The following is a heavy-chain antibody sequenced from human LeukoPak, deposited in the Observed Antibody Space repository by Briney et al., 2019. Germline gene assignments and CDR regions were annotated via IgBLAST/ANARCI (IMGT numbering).Heavy chain of an antibody. Sequence: PGGSLRLSCAASGFTVSSNYMSWVRQAPGKGLEWVSVIYSGGSTYYADSVKGRFTISRDNSKNTLYLQMNSLRAEDTAVYYCAKDLPEWELRPGSCDYWGQGTLVTVSS. CDR2: IYSGGST. V-gene: IGHV3-53*05. J-gene: IGHJ4*02. CDR3: AKDLPEWELRPGSCDY. CDR1: GFTVSSNY. D-gene: IGHD1-26*01.